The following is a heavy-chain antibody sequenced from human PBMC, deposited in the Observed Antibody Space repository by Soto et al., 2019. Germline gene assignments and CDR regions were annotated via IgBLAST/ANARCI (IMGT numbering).Heavy chain of an antibody. Sequence: PGGSLRLSCAASGFTFSSYAMHWVRQAPGKGLEWVAVISYDGSNKYYADSVKGRFTISRDSSKNTLYLQMNSLRAEDTAVYYCARDLDHKIAAAGTPLYYYYYYGMDVWGQGTTVTVSS. D-gene: IGHD6-13*01. V-gene: IGHV3-30-3*01. CDR2: ISYDGSNK. J-gene: IGHJ6*02. CDR1: GFTFSSYA. CDR3: ARDLDHKIAAAGTPLYYYYYYGMDV.